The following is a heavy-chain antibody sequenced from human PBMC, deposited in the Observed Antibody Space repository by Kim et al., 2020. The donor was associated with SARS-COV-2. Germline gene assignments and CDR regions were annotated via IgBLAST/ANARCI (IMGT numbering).Heavy chain of an antibody. CDR2: IKQDGSEK. Sequence: GGSLRLSCAASGFTFSSYWMSWVRQAPGKGVEWVANIKQDGSEKYYVDSVKGRFTISRDNAKNSLYLQMNSLRAEDTAVYYCARVGWGITFGGVITMNYYYYGMDVWGQGTTVTVSS. V-gene: IGHV3-7*01. D-gene: IGHD3-16*02. CDR1: GFTFSSYW. J-gene: IGHJ6*01. CDR3: ARVGWGITFGGVITMNYYYYGMDV.